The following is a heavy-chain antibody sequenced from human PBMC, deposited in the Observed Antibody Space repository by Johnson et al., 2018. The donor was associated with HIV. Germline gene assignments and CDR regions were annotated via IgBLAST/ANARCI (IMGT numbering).Heavy chain of an antibody. J-gene: IGHJ3*02. V-gene: IGHV3-53*01. CDR3: ATHLSDFDDTLTDDAFDI. Sequence: EVQLVESGGGLIQPGGSLRLSCAASGFTVSSNYMSWVRQAPGKGLEWVSVIYSGGSTYYADSVKGRFTISRDNSKNTLYLQMNSLRAEDTAIYYCATHLSDFDDTLTDDAFDIWGPGTMVTVSS. D-gene: IGHD4-17*01. CDR2: IYSGGST. CDR1: GFTVSSNY.